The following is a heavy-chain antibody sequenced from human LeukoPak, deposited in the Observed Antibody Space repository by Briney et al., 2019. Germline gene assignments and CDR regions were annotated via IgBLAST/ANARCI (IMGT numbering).Heavy chain of an antibody. J-gene: IGHJ4*02. V-gene: IGHV3-48*02. Sequence: GGSLRLSCAASGFTFNTYSMTWVRQAPGKGLEWLSYISSSSDAIWYADSVKGRFTVSRDNARTHCLHMNSLRDEDTAVYYCARENWFKFDYWGQGSLVTVSS. CDR1: GFTFNTYS. CDR2: ISSSSDAI. D-gene: IGHD3-10*01. CDR3: ARENWFKFDY.